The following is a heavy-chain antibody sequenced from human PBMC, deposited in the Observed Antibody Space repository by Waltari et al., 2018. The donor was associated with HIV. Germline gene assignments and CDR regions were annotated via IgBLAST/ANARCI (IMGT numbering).Heavy chain of an antibody. V-gene: IGHV3-48*03. CDR2: ISRSVRTI. J-gene: IGHJ3*02. CDR1: GFTFSSYE. CDR3: ARAHITMIRGGNAFDI. D-gene: IGHD3-10*01. Sequence: EVQLVESGGGLVQPGGSLRLSCAASGFTFSSYEMNWVRQAPGKGLGWVSYISRSVRTIHYADSVKGRFTISRDNAKNSLYLRMNSLRAEDTAVYYCARAHITMIRGGNAFDIWGQGTMVTVSS.